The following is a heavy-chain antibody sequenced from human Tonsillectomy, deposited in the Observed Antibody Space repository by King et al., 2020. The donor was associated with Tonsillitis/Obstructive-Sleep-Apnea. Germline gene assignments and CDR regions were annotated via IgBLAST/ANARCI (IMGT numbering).Heavy chain of an antibody. Sequence: VQLVESGGGLVQPGGSLRLSCTASGFTFSSYAMSWVRQAPGKGLEWVSTISGSGGNTYYTDSVKGRFTLSRDNSKNTLYLQMNSLRAQDTAIYYCAKADYNFWSAYYTEERYYFDYWGQGTLVTVSS. CDR3: AKADYNFWSAYYTEERYYFDY. CDR2: ISGSGGNT. J-gene: IGHJ4*02. V-gene: IGHV3-23*04. CDR1: GFTFSSYA. D-gene: IGHD3-3*01.